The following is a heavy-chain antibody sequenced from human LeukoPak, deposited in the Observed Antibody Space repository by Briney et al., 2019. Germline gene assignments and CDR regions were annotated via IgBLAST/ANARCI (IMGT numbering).Heavy chain of an antibody. V-gene: IGHV5-51*01. J-gene: IGHJ5*02. CDR2: IYPGDSDT. CDR1: GYIFTSYW. D-gene: IGHD2-2*02. CDR3: ARRRSGYCSSTSCYTGDNWFDP. Sequence: GESLKISCKGSGYIFTSYWIGWVRQMPGKGLEWMGIIYPGDSDTRYSPSFQGQVTISADKSISTAYLQWSSLKASDTAMYYCARRRSGYCSSTSCYTGDNWFDPWGQGTLVTVSS.